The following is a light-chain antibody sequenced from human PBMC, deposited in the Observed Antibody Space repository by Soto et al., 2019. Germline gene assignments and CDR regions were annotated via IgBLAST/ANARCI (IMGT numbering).Light chain of an antibody. CDR2: STN. Sequence: QTVVTQEPSFSVSPGRTVTLTCGVSSGSVSTNYYPSWYQQTPGQAPRTLIYSTNTRSSGVPDRFSGSILGNKAALTITGAQAHDESDYYCVLYMGSGIWVFGGGTKLTVL. CDR1: SGSVSTNYY. V-gene: IGLV8-61*01. CDR3: VLYMGSGIWV. J-gene: IGLJ3*02.